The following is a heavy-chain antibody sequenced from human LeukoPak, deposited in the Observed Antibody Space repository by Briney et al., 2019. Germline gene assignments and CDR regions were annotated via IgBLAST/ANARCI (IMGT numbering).Heavy chain of an antibody. V-gene: IGHV1-2*02. CDR3: ARENCVDYYDSSGYYYPQGMDV. Sequence: GASVKVSCKASGYTFTGYYMHWVRQAPGQGLEWMGWINPNSGGTNYAQKFQSRVTMTRDTSISTAYMELSRLRSDDTAVYYCARENCVDYYDSSGYYYPQGMDVWGQGTTVTVSS. D-gene: IGHD3-22*01. J-gene: IGHJ6*02. CDR1: GYTFTGYY. CDR2: INPNSGGT.